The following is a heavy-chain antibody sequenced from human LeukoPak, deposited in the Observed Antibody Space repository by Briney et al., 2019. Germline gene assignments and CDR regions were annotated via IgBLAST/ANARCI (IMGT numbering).Heavy chain of an antibody. D-gene: IGHD2-2*01. J-gene: IGHJ5*02. CDR3: ARVEVVPPARRNWFDP. V-gene: IGHV1-2*02. CDR1: GGTFSIYA. CDR2: TKPNSVCK. Sequence: GASVKVSCTYSGGTFSIYAISWVRQAPRQGLGWRGRTKPNSVCKNSAQKFQGRVTKPSDTSISTNYKELSRLRAGDTAVYDCARVEVVPPARRNWFDPWGQGTRVTFPS.